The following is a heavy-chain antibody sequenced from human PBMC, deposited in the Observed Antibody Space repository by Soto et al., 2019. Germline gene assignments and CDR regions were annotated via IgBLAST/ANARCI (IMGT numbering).Heavy chain of an antibody. J-gene: IGHJ6*02. V-gene: IGHV4-59*01. Sequence: PLETLSLSCICSGVSIGPYYWNWIRQPPGGGLEWIAYIHYSGVTNYSPSLRGRVSISIDRSNNEFSLKVSSVTAADTAVYYCARDRAEGSSSTPAGGMDVWGPGTTVPVS. D-gene: IGHD6-6*01. CDR3: ARDRAEGSSSTPAGGMDV. CDR2: IHYSGVT. CDR1: GVSIGPYY.